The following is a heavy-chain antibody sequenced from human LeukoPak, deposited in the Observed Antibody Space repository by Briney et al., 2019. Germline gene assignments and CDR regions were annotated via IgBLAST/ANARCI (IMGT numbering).Heavy chain of an antibody. J-gene: IGHJ4*02. D-gene: IGHD3-10*01. CDR2: IYTSGST. CDR3: ARVNYYGSGSSLFDY. V-gene: IGHV4-61*02. Sequence: SETLSLTCTVSGGSISSNNYYWSWIRQPAGKGLEWIGRIYTSGSTNYNPSLKSRVTMSVDTSKNQFSLKLSSVTAADTAVYYCARVNYYGSGSSLFDYWGQGTLVTVSS. CDR1: GGSISSNNYY.